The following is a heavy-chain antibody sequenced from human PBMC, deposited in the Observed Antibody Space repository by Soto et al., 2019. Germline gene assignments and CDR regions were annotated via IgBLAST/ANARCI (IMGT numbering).Heavy chain of an antibody. D-gene: IGHD6-19*01. CDR3: ARMGWAVVGSYYFDY. CDR2: ISSDGNNK. Sequence: QVQLVESGGGVVQPGRSLRLSCAASGFTFSSYAMHWVRQAPGKGLEWVAVISSDGNNKYYAGSVKGRFTISRDNSKNTLYLQMNSLRAEDTAVYYCARMGWAVVGSYYFDYWGQGTLVTVSS. J-gene: IGHJ4*02. V-gene: IGHV3-30-3*01. CDR1: GFTFSSYA.